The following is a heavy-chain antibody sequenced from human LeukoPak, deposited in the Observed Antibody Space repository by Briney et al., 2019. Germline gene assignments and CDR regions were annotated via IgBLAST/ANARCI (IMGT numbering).Heavy chain of an antibody. V-gene: IGHV3-9*03. D-gene: IGHD4-17*01. CDR2: ISWNSGSI. J-gene: IGHJ4*02. CDR3: AKDKAAYGDYVPYYFDY. Sequence: GRSLRLSCAASGFTFDDYAMHWVRQAPGKGLEWVSGISWNSGSIGYADSVKGRFTISRDNAKNSLYPQMNSLRAEDMALYYCAKDKAAYGDYVPYYFDYWGQGTLVTVSS. CDR1: GFTFDDYA.